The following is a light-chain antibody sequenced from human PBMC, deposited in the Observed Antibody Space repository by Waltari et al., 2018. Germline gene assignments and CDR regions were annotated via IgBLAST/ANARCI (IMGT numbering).Light chain of an antibody. CDR1: QSVRSS. Sequence: EVVMTQSPATLAVSPGERATLSCRASQSVRSSLAWYQQKPGQAPRLLLYGASTRATGIPDRFSGSGSGTGFTLTISSLQSEDFAIYYCQQYNNWPPYTFGQGTKLEIK. CDR3: QQYNNWPPYT. J-gene: IGKJ2*01. CDR2: GAS. V-gene: IGKV3D-15*01.